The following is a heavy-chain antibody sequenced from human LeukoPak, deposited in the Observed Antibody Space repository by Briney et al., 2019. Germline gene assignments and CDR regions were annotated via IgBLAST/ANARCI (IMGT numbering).Heavy chain of an antibody. CDR2: IFPSGGEI. V-gene: IGHV3-23*01. CDR1: GFTFSTFA. CDR3: AKGGIAAAGHDY. J-gene: IGHJ4*02. D-gene: IGHD6-13*01. Sequence: GGSLRLSCAASGFTFSTFAMIWVRQPPGKGLEWVSSIFPSGGEIHYADSVKGRFTISRDNSKNTLYLQMNSLRAEDTAVYYCAKGGIAAAGHDYWGQGTLVTVSS.